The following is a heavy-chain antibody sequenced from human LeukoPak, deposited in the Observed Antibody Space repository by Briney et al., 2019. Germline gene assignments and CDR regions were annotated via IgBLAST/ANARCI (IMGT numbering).Heavy chain of an antibody. CDR3: ARRQDTAMVFGMDV. J-gene: IGHJ6*02. Sequence: APVKVSCKASGYTFTSYGISWVRQAPGQGPEWMGWISAYNGNTNYAQKFQGRVTMTRDTSISTAYMELSRLRSDDTAVYYCARRQDTAMVFGMDVWGQGTTVTVSS. V-gene: IGHV1-18*01. D-gene: IGHD5-18*01. CDR1: GYTFTSYG. CDR2: ISAYNGNT.